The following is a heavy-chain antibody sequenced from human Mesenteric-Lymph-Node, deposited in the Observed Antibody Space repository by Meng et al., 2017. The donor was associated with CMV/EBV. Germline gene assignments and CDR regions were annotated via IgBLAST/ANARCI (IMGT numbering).Heavy chain of an antibody. V-gene: IGHV4-34*01. CDR1: GGSFSGYY. CDR2: INHSGST. Sequence: SETLSLTCAVYGGSFSGYYWSWIRQPPGKGLEWIGEINHSGSTNYNPSLKSRVTISVDTSKNQFSLKLSSVTAADTAVYYCARDRSGYVRLYYYYGMDVWGQGTTVTVSS. J-gene: IGHJ6*02. CDR3: ARDRSGYVRLYYYYGMDV. D-gene: IGHD5-12*01.